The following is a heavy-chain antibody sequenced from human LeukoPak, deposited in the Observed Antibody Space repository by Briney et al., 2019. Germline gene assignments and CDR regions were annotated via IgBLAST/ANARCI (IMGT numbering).Heavy chain of an antibody. V-gene: IGHV1-18*01. Sequence: ASVKVSCKASGYTFTSYGISWVRQAPGQGLEWMGWISAYNGNTNYAQKLQGRVTMTTGTSTSTAYMELRSLRSDDTAVYYCATPPGGCSSTSCYSLFGYWGQGTLVTVSS. CDR1: GYTFTSYG. J-gene: IGHJ4*02. D-gene: IGHD2-2*02. CDR2: ISAYNGNT. CDR3: ATPPGGCSSTSCYSLFGY.